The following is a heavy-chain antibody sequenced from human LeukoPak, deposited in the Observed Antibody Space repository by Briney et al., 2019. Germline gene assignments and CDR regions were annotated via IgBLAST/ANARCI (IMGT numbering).Heavy chain of an antibody. V-gene: IGHV3-23*01. CDR2: ISGSGGST. CDR3: AKDYGDYANCFDY. CDR1: GFTFSSYD. Sequence: GGSLRLSCAASGFTFSSYDMSWVRQAPGKGLEWVSVISGSGGSTYYADSVKGRFTISRDKSKNTLYLQMNSLRVEDTAVYYCAKDYGDYANCFDYWGQGTLVTVSS. D-gene: IGHD4-17*01. J-gene: IGHJ4*02.